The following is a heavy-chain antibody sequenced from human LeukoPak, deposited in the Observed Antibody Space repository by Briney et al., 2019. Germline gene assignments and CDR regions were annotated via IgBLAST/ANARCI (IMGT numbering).Heavy chain of an antibody. CDR2: ISWNSDTI. D-gene: IGHD1-1*01. J-gene: IGHJ4*02. CDR3: AKDRRGRLGGTGIDY. CDR1: GFTFDDYA. V-gene: IGHV3-9*01. Sequence: PGGSLRLSCAVSGFTFDDYAMHWVRLVPGKGLEWVSGISWNSDTIGYGDSVKGRFTISRDNSKNTLYLQMNSLRAEDTAVYYCAKDRRGRLGGTGIDYWGQGTLVTVSS.